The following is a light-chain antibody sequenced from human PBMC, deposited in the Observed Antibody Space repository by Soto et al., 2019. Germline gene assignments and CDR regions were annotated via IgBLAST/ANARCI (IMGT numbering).Light chain of an antibody. CDR2: DVS. CDR3: QQRRNWHRK. J-gene: IGKJ1*01. CDR1: QNISNY. V-gene: IGKV3-11*01. Sequence: IVLIQSPATLSVSPGERATLSCRASQNISNYLIWYQQKPGQAPRLLIYDVSNRATDIPARFSGSGSGTDFTLTISSLGPEDFGVYYYQQRRNWHRKFGQGTKVDI.